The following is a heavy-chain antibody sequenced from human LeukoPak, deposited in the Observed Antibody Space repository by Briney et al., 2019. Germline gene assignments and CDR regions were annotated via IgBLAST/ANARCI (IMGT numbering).Heavy chain of an antibody. Sequence: ASVKVSCKASGYTFTGYYMHWVRQAPGQGLEWMGWINPNSGGTNYAQKFQGRDTMTRDTSIGTAYMELSRLRSDDTAVYYCAPSIAVAGTRFDYWGQGTLVTVSS. CDR2: INPNSGGT. CDR3: APSIAVAGTRFDY. CDR1: GYTFTGYY. J-gene: IGHJ4*02. D-gene: IGHD6-19*01. V-gene: IGHV1-2*02.